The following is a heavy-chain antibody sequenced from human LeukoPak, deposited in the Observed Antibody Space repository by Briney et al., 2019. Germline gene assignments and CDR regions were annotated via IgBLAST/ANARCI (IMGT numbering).Heavy chain of an antibody. D-gene: IGHD5-24*01. CDR2: ISTSGSTI. CDR3: ASSDGYNAK. Sequence: GGSLRLSCAASGFTFSDYYMSWVRQAPGKGLEWLSYISTSGSTIYYADSVKGRFTISRDNAKNSLFLQMNSLRAEDTAVYYCASSDGYNAKWGQGTLVTVSS. CDR1: GFTFSDYY. V-gene: IGHV3-11*01. J-gene: IGHJ4*02.